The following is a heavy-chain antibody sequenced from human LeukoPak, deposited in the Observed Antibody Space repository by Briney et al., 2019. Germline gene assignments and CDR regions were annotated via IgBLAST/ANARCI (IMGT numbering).Heavy chain of an antibody. V-gene: IGHV3-30*18. J-gene: IGHJ4*02. CDR3: AKVVDYYDSSGYYSNDVDY. CDR2: ISYDGSNK. Sequence: GGSLRLSCAASGFAFSSYGMHWVRQAPGKGLEWVAVISYDGSNKYYADSVKGRFTISRDNSKNTLYLQMNSLRAEDTAVYYCAKVVDYYDSSGYYSNDVDYWGQGTLVTVSS. D-gene: IGHD3-22*01. CDR1: GFAFSSYG.